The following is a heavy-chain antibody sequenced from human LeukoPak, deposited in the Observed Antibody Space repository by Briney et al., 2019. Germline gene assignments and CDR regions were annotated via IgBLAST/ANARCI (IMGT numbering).Heavy chain of an antibody. Sequence: GGSLRLSCAASGFTFSSYEMNWVRQAPGKGLEWVSSISSSSSYIYYADSVKGRFTISRDNAKNSLYLQMNSLRAEDTAVYYCARVPHWNYAGGGGAFDIWGQGTMVTVSS. V-gene: IGHV3-21*01. CDR2: ISSSSSYI. J-gene: IGHJ3*02. D-gene: IGHD1-7*01. CDR3: ARVPHWNYAGGGGAFDI. CDR1: GFTFSSYE.